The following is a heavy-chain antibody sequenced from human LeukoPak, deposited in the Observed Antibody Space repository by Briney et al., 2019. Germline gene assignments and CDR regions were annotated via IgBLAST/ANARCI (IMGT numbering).Heavy chain of an antibody. J-gene: IGHJ4*02. CDR1: GFTFSSYE. D-gene: IGHD3-16*02. V-gene: IGHV4-34*01. Sequence: PGGSLRLSCAASGFTFSSYEMNWVRQAPGKGLEWIGEINHSGSTNYNPSLKSRVTISVDTSKNQFSLKLSSVTAADTAVYYCARSPVVYDYVWGSYRYRFYFDYWGQGTLVTVSS. CDR3: ARSPVVYDYVWGSYRYRFYFDY. CDR2: INHSGST.